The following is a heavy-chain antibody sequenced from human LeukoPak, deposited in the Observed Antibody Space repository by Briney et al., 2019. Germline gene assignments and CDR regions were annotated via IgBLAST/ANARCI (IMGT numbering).Heavy chain of an antibody. CDR3: AQKGGTDH. CDR1: GFPFSSYW. CDR2: IRHDGSET. D-gene: IGHD2-15*01. Sequence: PGGSLRLSCAASGFPFSSYWMSWVRQAPGKGLEWVANIRHDGSETYYVDSLRGRFTISRDNAKNLVYLRMSSLRAEDTAIYYCAQKGGTDHWGQGTLVTVSS. J-gene: IGHJ4*02. V-gene: IGHV3-7*01.